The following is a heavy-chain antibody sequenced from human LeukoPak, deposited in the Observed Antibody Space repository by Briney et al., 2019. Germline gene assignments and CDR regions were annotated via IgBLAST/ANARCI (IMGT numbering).Heavy chain of an antibody. V-gene: IGHV3-30*18. Sequence: GRSLRLSCAASGFTFSSYGMHWVRQAPGKGLEWVAVISYDGSDKYYADSVKGRFTISRDNSKNTLYLQMNSLRAEDTAVYYCAKDPRTYCGGDCYLEYFQHWGQGTLVTVSS. J-gene: IGHJ1*01. CDR1: GFTFSSYG. CDR2: ISYDGSDK. D-gene: IGHD2-21*02. CDR3: AKDPRTYCGGDCYLEYFQH.